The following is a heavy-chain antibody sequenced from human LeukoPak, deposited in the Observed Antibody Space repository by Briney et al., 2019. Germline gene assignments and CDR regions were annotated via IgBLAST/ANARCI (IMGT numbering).Heavy chain of an antibody. CDR3: ARDGRSSGSFPYFDY. V-gene: IGHV4-61*02. CDR1: GDSMSSDNYY. J-gene: IGHJ4*02. CDR2: IYTSGYT. D-gene: IGHD1-26*01. Sequence: HPSETLSLTCTVSGDSMSSDNYYWNWIRQPAGKGLEWIGRIYTSGYTKYSPSLKSRVTISVDTSKNQFSLTLSSVTAADTAVYYCARDGRSSGSFPYFDYWGQGILVTVSS.